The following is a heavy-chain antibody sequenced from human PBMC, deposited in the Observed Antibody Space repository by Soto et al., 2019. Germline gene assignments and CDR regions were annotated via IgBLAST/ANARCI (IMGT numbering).Heavy chain of an antibody. CDR3: TREDSIIIPAGADF. Sequence: EVQLLEAGGGLVRPGGSLTLSCAVSGFTFTNYGINWVRQAPGKGLEGVSSVSNSEYTYYSESVKGRFTISRDNARNSVSLQMDNLRAEDTAVYYCTREDSIIIPAGADFWGQGTLVTVSS. V-gene: IGHV3-21*01. CDR1: GFTFTNYG. D-gene: IGHD1-20*01. J-gene: IGHJ4*02. CDR2: VSNSEYT.